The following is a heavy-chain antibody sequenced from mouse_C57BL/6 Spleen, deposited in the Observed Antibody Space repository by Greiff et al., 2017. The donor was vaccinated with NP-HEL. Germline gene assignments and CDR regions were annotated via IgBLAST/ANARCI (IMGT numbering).Heavy chain of an antibody. CDR3: TNDYSYYVDY. Sequence: VHVQQSGAELVRPGASVKLSCTASGFNIKDYYMHWVKQRPEQGLEWIGRIDPEDGDTEYAPKFQGKATMTADTSSNTAYLQLSSLTSEDTAVYYCTNDYSYYVDYWGQGTTLTVSS. CDR1: GFNIKDYY. CDR2: IDPEDGDT. V-gene: IGHV14-1*01. J-gene: IGHJ2*01. D-gene: IGHD1-1*01.